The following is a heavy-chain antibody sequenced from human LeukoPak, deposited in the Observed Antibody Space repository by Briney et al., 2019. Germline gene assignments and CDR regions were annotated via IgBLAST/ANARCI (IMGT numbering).Heavy chain of an antibody. J-gene: IGHJ4*02. V-gene: IGHV4-39*01. D-gene: IGHD1-7*01. CDR3: ARLPWNYFETFDY. Sequence: SETLSLTCTVSGGSISSSTYYWGWIRQPPGKGLEWIGSIYYSGSTYYNPSLKSRVTTSVDTSKNQFSLKLSSVTAADTAVYYCARLPWNYFETFDYWGQGTLVTVSS. CDR2: IYYSGST. CDR1: GGSISSSTYY.